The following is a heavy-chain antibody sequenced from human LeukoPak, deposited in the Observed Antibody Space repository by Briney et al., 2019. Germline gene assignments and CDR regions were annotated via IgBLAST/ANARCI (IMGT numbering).Heavy chain of an antibody. CDR1: GGSISSYY. CDR3: ARLAYYYDSSGVYCYYGMDV. Sequence: SETLSLTCTVSGGSISSYYWSWIRQPPGKGLEWIGYIYYSGSTNYNPSLKSRVTISVDTSKNRFSLKLSSVTAADTAVYYCARLAYYYDSSGVYCYYGMDVWGQGTTVTVSS. V-gene: IGHV4-59*01. CDR2: IYYSGST. J-gene: IGHJ6*02. D-gene: IGHD3-22*01.